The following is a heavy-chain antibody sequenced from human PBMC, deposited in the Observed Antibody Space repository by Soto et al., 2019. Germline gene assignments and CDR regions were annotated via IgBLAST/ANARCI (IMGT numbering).Heavy chain of an antibody. D-gene: IGHD2-2*01. V-gene: IGHV1-69*13. CDR1: GGTFSSYA. Sequence: GASVKVSCKASGGTFSSYAISWVRQAPGQGLEWMGGIIPIFGTANYAQKFQGRVTITADESTSTAYMELSSLRSEDTAVYYCARGGYCSSTSCPPQDYYYYGMDVWGQGTTVTVS. CDR2: IIPIFGTA. J-gene: IGHJ6*02. CDR3: ARGGYCSSTSCPPQDYYYYGMDV.